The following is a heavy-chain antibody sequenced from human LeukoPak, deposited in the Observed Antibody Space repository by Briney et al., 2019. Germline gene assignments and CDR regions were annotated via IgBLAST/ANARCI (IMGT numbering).Heavy chain of an antibody. CDR2: FDPEDGET. J-gene: IGHJ6*04. D-gene: IGHD6-13*01. CDR1: GYTLTELS. Sequence: ASVTVSCKVSGYTLTELSMHWVRQAPGKGLKWMGGFDPEDGETIYAQKFQGRVTMTEDTSTDTAYMELSSLRSEDTAVYYCATGDSSSWIGLGDSDYYYGMDVWGKGTTVTVSS. V-gene: IGHV1-24*01. CDR3: ATGDSSSWIGLGDSDYYYGMDV.